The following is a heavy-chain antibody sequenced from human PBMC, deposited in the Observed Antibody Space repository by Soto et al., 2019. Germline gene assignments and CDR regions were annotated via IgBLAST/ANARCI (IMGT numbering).Heavy chain of an antibody. J-gene: IGHJ6*02. CDR1: GGNFTTYT. V-gene: IGHV1-69*13. D-gene: IGHD1-1*01. CDR2: IIPFFGTT. CDR3: ARDYTGTTNYYYGMDV. Sequence: SVKVSCKASGGNFTTYTITWVRQAPGQGLEWMGKIIPFFGTTKYAQKFQGRVTITADESTSTAYMELISLRSEDTAVYFCARDYTGTTNYYYGMDVWGQGTTVTVSS.